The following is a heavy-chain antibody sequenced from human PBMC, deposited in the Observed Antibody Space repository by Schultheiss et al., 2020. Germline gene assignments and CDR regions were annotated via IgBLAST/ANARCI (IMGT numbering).Heavy chain of an antibody. CDR2: IYYSGST. D-gene: IGHD3-22*01. V-gene: IGHV4-38-2*02. CDR3: AGEYYYDSSGYFY. J-gene: IGHJ4*02. Sequence: SETLSLTCAVSGYSISSGYFWGWIRQPPGKGLEWIGYIYYSGSTNYNPSLKSRVTISVDTSKNQFSLKLSSVTAADTAVYYCAGEYYYDSSGYFYWGQGTLVTVSS. CDR1: GYSISSGYF.